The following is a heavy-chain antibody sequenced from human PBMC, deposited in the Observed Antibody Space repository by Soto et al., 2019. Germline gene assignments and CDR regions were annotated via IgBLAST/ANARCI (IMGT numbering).Heavy chain of an antibody. Sequence: EVQLLESGGGLVQPGGSLRLSCAASGFTFSSYAMSWVRQAPGKGLEWVSAISGSGGSTYYADSVKGRFTISRDNSKNTLYLQMNRLRAEDTAGYYCAKGPPIYCSGTSGYAGGYYYYMDVWGKETTFTVSS. CDR3: AKGPPIYCSGTSGYAGGYYYYMDV. J-gene: IGHJ6*03. CDR2: ISGSGGST. V-gene: IGHV3-23*01. D-gene: IGHD2-2*01. CDR1: GFTFSSYA.